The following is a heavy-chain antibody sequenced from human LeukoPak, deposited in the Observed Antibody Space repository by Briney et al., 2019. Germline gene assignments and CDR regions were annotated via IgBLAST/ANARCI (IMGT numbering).Heavy chain of an antibody. J-gene: IGHJ4*02. CDR1: GFTFSDSA. CDR2: IWYDGSNK. CDR3: ARDQHAKWEPPGPLDY. Sequence: GGSLKLSCAASGFTFSDSAIHWVRQAPGKGLEWVAVIWYDGSNKYYADSVKGRFTISRDNSKNTLYLQMNSLRAEDTAVYYCARDQHAKWEPPGPLDYWGQGTLVTVSS. V-gene: IGHV3-33*08. D-gene: IGHD1-26*01.